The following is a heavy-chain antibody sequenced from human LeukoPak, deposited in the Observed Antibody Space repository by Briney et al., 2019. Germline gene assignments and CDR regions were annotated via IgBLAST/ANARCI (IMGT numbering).Heavy chain of an antibody. V-gene: IGHV3-7*01. CDR2: IKQDGSEK. CDR3: ARSQPLGWLRSDLYFDY. J-gene: IGHJ4*02. CDR1: GFTFSSHW. Sequence: GGSLRLSCAASGFTFSSHWMSWVRQAPGKGLEWVANIKQDGSEKYYVDSVKGRFTISRDNAKNSLYLQMNSLRAEDTAVYYCARSQPLGWLRSDLYFDYWGQGTLVTVSS. D-gene: IGHD5-12*01.